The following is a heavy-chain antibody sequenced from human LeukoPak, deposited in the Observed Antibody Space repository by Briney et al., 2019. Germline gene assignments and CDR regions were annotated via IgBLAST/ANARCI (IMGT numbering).Heavy chain of an antibody. D-gene: IGHD3-3*01. CDR3: ARARFLEWLRPWFDP. J-gene: IGHJ5*02. Sequence: SQTLSLTCTVSGGSISSGSYYWSWIRQPAGKGLEWIGRIYYSGSTYYNPSLKSRVTISVDTSKNQFSLKLSSVTAADTAVYYCARARFLEWLRPWFDPWGQGTLVTVSS. CDR2: IYYSGST. CDR1: GGSISSGSYY. V-gene: IGHV4-61*02.